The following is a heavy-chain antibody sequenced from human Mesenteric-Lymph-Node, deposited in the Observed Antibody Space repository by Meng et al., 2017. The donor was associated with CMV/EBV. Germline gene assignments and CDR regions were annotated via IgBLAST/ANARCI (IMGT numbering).Heavy chain of an antibody. J-gene: IGHJ4*02. V-gene: IGHV3-74*01. CDR2: INTDGSIT. CDR3: TGDSVSNPNLDY. CDR1: GFTFTSYW. D-gene: IGHD3-10*01. Sequence: EVHLVEAGGGLVEPGGSLRLSGVDSGFTFTSYWMHWVRQVPGEGLVWVSRINTDGSITSYADSVKGRFTISRDNSKNTMYLQMNSLRVEDTAVYYCTGDSVSNPNLDYWGQGTLVTVSS.